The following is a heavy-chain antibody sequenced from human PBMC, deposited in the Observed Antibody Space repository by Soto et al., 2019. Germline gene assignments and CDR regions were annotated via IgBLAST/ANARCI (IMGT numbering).Heavy chain of an antibody. Sequence: SETLSLTCAVYGGSFSGYYWSWIRQPPGKGLEWIGEINHSGSTNYNPSLKSRVTISVDTSKNQFSLKLSSVTAADTAVYYCARGGEQWLASGPRHKTFDYWGQGTLVTVSS. CDR2: INHSGST. J-gene: IGHJ4*02. CDR1: GGSFSGYY. CDR3: ARGGEQWLASGPRHKTFDY. V-gene: IGHV4-34*01. D-gene: IGHD6-19*01.